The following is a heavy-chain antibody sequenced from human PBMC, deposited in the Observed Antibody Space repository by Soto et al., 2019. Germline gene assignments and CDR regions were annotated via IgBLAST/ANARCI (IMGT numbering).Heavy chain of an antibody. CDR3: ARSGAISSHYGTDV. V-gene: IGHV3-30-3*01. Sequence: QVQLVESGGGVVQPGRSLRLSCAASGFTFSDYAIHWVRQAPGKGLEWVTVISYDGSNKYFADSVKGRFTISRDNSKNTLYLQMNSLRGEDTAVYYCARSGAISSHYGTDVWGQGTTVTVSS. D-gene: IGHD1-26*01. CDR1: GFTFSDYA. J-gene: IGHJ6*02. CDR2: ISYDGSNK.